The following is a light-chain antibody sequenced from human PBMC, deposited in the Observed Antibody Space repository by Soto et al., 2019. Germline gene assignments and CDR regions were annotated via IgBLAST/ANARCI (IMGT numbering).Light chain of an antibody. CDR3: SSYTDSSNYV. CDR2: QVT. Sequence: QSALTQPASVSGSPGQSITISCTGTSSDLAIYNYVSWYQQQPGKAPKLMIYQVTNRPSGVSNRFSGSRPGNTASLTISGLQAEDEADYYCSSYTDSSNYVFGTGTQLTVL. V-gene: IGLV2-14*01. J-gene: IGLJ1*01. CDR1: SSDLAIYNY.